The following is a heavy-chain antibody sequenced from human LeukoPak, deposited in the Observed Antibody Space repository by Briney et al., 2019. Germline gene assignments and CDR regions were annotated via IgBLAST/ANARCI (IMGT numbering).Heavy chain of an antibody. V-gene: IGHV3-7*01. CDR3: ARDENGGDLGY. CDR1: GFTFSSSW. D-gene: IGHD2-21*02. Sequence: PGGSLRLSCAASGFTFSSSWMSWVRQAPGKGLEWVANIKEDGSEKYYGDSVKGRFTISRDNAKNSLYLQMNSLRAEDTAVYYCARDENGGDLGYWGQGTLVTVSS. CDR2: IKEDGSEK. J-gene: IGHJ4*02.